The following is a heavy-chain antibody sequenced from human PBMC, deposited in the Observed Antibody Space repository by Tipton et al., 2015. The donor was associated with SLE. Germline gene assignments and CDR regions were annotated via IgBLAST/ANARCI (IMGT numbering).Heavy chain of an antibody. V-gene: IGHV4-30-2*01. Sequence: TLSLTCTVSGGSISSGRYSWSWIRQPPGKGLEWIGYIYPSGNTDYNPSLKSRVTISVDKSTNRFSLRLTSVTAADTAVYYCARALPPNYYYGLDVWGPGTTVTVSS. CDR2: IYPSGNT. CDR3: ARALPPNYYYGLDV. J-gene: IGHJ6*02. CDR1: GGSISSGRYS. D-gene: IGHD2-15*01.